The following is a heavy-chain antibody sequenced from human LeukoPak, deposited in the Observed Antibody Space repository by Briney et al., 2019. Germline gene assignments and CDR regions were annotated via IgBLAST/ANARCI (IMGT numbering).Heavy chain of an antibody. D-gene: IGHD3-22*01. CDR2: IYYSGST. Sequence: SETLSLTCTVSGASINSYYWSWIRQPPGKGLEWIGYIYYSGSTNYNPSLKSRVTISVDTSKNQFSLKLSSMTAADTAVYYCARSEDYYDSSGHAFDFWGQGTLVTVSS. J-gene: IGHJ4*02. CDR1: GASINSYY. CDR3: ARSEDYYDSSGHAFDF. V-gene: IGHV4-59*01.